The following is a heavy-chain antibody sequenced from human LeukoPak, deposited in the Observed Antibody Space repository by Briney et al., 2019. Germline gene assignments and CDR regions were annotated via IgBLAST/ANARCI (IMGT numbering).Heavy chain of an antibody. D-gene: IGHD6-6*01. V-gene: IGHV4-59*08. Sequence: SETLSLTCTVSGVSIGQYYWSSIRQPPGKGMECVGVINSSGSTRNNPSVRSRVTMSVDTSKNQFSLKLNSVTAADTAVYFCARHAWPKYVTSSWDVWGKGTTVIVSS. J-gene: IGHJ6*04. CDR1: GVSIGQYY. CDR3: ARHAWPKYVTSSWDV. CDR2: INSSGST.